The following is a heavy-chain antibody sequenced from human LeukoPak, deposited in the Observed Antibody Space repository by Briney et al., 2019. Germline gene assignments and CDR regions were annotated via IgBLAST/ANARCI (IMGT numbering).Heavy chain of an antibody. V-gene: IGHV4-39*07. D-gene: IGHD3-3*01. Sequence: KPSETLSLTCTVSGGSISSSSYYWNWIRQPPGKGLEWIGEINHSGSSNYNPSLKSRVTISVDTSKNQFSLKLNSVTAADTAVYYCARGVHTIFGVLKNFDSWGQGSLVTVSP. CDR3: ARGVHTIFGVLKNFDS. J-gene: IGHJ4*02. CDR2: INHSGSS. CDR1: GGSISSSSYY.